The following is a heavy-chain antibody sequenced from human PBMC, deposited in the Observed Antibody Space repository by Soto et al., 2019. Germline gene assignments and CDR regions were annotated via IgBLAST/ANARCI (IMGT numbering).Heavy chain of an antibody. CDR3: ARGPDYGDNYYYGMDV. D-gene: IGHD4-17*01. J-gene: IGHJ6*01. CDR2: MNPNSGNT. V-gene: IGHV1-8*01. Sequence: GLEWMGWMNPNSGNTGYAQKFQGRVTMTRNTSISTAYMELSSLRSEDTAVYYCARGPDYGDNYYYGMDVWGQGTSVSVSS.